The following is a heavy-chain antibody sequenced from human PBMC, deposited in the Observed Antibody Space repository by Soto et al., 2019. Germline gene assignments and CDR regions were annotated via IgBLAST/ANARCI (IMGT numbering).Heavy chain of an antibody. CDR2: IYHSGST. V-gene: IGHV4-31*03. CDR3: ARVAALVRRLARSLDP. CDR1: GGSIISGAHY. D-gene: IGHD1-26*01. J-gene: IGHJ5*02. Sequence: SETLSLTCTVSGGSIISGAHYWSWIRQYSGKGLEWIGYIYHSGSTYYNPSLKSRVIISVDTSKNQFSLKLSSVTAADTAVYYCARVAALVRRLARSLDPRGPAILVTRS.